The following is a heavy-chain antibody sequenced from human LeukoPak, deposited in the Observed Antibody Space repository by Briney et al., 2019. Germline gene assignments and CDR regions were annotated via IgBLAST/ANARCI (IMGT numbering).Heavy chain of an antibody. D-gene: IGHD2-2*02. Sequence: ASVKVSCKASGYTFTGYYMHWVRQAPGQGLEWMGWINPNSGGTNYAQKFQGRVTMTRDTSISTAYVELSRLRSDDTAVYYCARVSGYCSSTSCYTKYTFDYWGQGTLVTVPS. CDR2: INPNSGGT. V-gene: IGHV1-2*02. J-gene: IGHJ4*02. CDR3: ARVSGYCSSTSCYTKYTFDY. CDR1: GYTFTGYY.